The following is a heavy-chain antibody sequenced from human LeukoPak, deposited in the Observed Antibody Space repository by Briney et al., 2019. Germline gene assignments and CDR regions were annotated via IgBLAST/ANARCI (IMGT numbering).Heavy chain of an antibody. CDR3: AGRPPGYDSGLFDY. V-gene: IGHV4-59*08. Sequence: SETLSLTCTVSGGSISSYYWSWIRQPPGKGLEWIGYIYYSGSTNYNPSLKSRVTISVDTSKNQFSLKLSSVTAADTAVYYCAGRPPGYDSGLFDYWGQGTLVTVSS. D-gene: IGHD5-12*01. J-gene: IGHJ4*02. CDR1: GGSISSYY. CDR2: IYYSGST.